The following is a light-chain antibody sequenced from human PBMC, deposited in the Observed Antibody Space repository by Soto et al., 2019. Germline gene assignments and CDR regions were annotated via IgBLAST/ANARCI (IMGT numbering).Light chain of an antibody. CDR2: GAS. V-gene: IGKV3-20*01. J-gene: IGKJ5*01. CDR1: QTISSNY. Sequence: QSPGTLSLSPWQRATLCCSASQTISSNYLAWYQQKPGQAPRLLIYGASGRATGIPDRFSGSGSGTDFTLTISRLEPEDFAVYYCQQYTSSLITFGQGTRLEIK. CDR3: QQYTSSLIT.